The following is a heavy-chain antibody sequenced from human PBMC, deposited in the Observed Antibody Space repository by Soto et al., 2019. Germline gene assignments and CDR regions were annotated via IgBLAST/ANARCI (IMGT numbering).Heavy chain of an antibody. CDR3: ARDGSPLWSSTICYSYYYYGMDV. CDR2: IYYTGST. J-gene: IGHJ6*02. V-gene: IGHV4-61*01. CDR1: GGSVSSASFY. Sequence: QVQLQESGPGLVKPSETLSLTCTVSGGSVSSASFYWSWIRQPPGKGLEWIGYIYYTGSTNYNPSLRSRVSISVDTSKNQFSLKLNSVTAADTALYFCARDGSPLWSSTICYSYYYYGMDVWGQGTTVTVSS. D-gene: IGHD2-2*01.